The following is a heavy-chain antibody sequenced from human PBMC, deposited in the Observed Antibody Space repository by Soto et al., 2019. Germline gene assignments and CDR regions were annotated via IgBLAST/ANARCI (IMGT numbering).Heavy chain of an antibody. CDR2: IHSDGGTT. CDR1: GFTFSSYW. V-gene: IGHV3-74*01. CDR3: ARTDGSNSHFDY. D-gene: IGHD4-4*01. J-gene: IGHJ4*02. Sequence: EVQLVESGGGLVQPGGSLRLSCAASGFTFSSYWMHWVRQAPGKGLVWVSRIHSDGGTTTYADSVKGRFTMSRDNAKNTLYLQMNSLRDEDTAGYYCARTDGSNSHFDYGGQGTLVTVSS.